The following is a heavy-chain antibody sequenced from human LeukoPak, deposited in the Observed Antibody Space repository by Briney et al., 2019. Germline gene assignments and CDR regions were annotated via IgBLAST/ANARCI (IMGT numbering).Heavy chain of an antibody. J-gene: IGHJ4*02. CDR2: ISYDGSNK. V-gene: IGHV3-30*18. D-gene: IGHD3-10*01. CDR3: AKDRGSYYFDY. CDR1: GFTFSRNG. Sequence: SGGSLRLSCAASGFTFSRNGMHWVRQAPDKGLERVAVISYDGSNKYYADSVKGRFTISRDNSKNTLYLQMNSLRAEDTAVYYCAKDRGSYYFDYWGQGTLVTVSS.